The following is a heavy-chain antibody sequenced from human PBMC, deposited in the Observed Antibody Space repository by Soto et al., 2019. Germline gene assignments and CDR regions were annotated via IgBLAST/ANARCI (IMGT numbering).Heavy chain of an antibody. CDR1: GVTFSTSG. Sequence: QVQLVQSGAEVKKPGSSLKVSCKTSGVTFSTSGISWVRQRPGQGLEWMGGIIPLFGTPKYARNFQGRVSITAADSATTAYLELSGLSSDDTAIYYCARGSPSICGGGNCYRLDSYFDSWGQGSQVGVSS. J-gene: IGHJ4*03. D-gene: IGHD2-21*01. CDR2: IIPLFGTP. V-gene: IGHV1-69*19. CDR3: ARGSPSICGGGNCYRLDSYFDS.